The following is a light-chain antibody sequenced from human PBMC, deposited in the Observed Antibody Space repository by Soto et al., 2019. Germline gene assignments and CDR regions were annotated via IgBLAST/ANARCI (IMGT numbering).Light chain of an antibody. J-gene: IGKJ3*01. Sequence: VVRRSRATPSVFPGERATLSCRASQSVNSNLALYQQKPGQAPRLLIYAASTRATGIPARFSGIGSGTDFTLTISSLKSEDVAVYDCQRYNNWPSFGHGTKVDIK. V-gene: IGKV3-15*01. CDR3: QRYNNWPS. CDR1: QSVNSN. CDR2: AAS.